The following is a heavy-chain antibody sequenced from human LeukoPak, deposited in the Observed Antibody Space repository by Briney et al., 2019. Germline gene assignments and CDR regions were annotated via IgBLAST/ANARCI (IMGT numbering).Heavy chain of an antibody. D-gene: IGHD3-10*01. Sequence: SETLSLTCTVSGGSISSYYWSWIRQPAGKGLEWIGRIYTSGSTNYNPSLKSRVTMSVDTSKNQFSLKLSSVTAADTAVYYCAGRDYYGSGSGLFDYWGQGTLVTVSS. V-gene: IGHV4-4*07. J-gene: IGHJ4*02. CDR3: AGRDYYGSGSGLFDY. CDR2: IYTSGST. CDR1: GGSISSYY.